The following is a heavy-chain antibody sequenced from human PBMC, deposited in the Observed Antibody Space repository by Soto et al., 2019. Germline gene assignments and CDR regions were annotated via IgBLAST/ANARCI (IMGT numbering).Heavy chain of an antibody. CDR1: GYPVTAYY. V-gene: IGHV1-2*02. Sequence: QLHLVHSGAVVKKPGASVTVSCSASGYPVTAYYMHWVRQAPGRGLEWMGGNNPATGAAKYTQTFQGRVTMTRDTSTSTVFMELSGLTSEDTAVFYCARGGGVGVAGSAAFDMWGQGTLVTVSS. D-gene: IGHD3-3*01. J-gene: IGHJ3*02. CDR3: ARGGGVGVAGSAAFDM. CDR2: NNPATGAA.